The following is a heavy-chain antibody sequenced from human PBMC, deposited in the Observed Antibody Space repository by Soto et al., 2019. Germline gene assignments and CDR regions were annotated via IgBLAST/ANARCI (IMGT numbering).Heavy chain of an antibody. CDR2: ITSSGASI. J-gene: IGHJ6*03. CDR3: ARDGSEGNGEIGYYYSMDV. D-gene: IGHD1-26*01. V-gene: IGHV3-21*01. CDR1: GFTFSSYS. Sequence: EVQLVESGGGLVKPGGSLRLSCAASGFTFSSYSLNWVRQAPGKGLEWVSSITSSGASIYYADSVKGRFTISRDNAKNSLYPQMNSLRAEDTAVYYCARDGSEGNGEIGYYYSMDVWGKGTTATVSS.